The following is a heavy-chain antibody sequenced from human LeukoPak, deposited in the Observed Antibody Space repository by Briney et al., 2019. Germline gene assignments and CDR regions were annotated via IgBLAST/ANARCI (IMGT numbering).Heavy chain of an antibody. CDR2: ISAYNGNT. CDR3: ARDYRYYYGSGSYYNPLDY. V-gene: IGHV1-18*01. J-gene: IGHJ4*02. CDR1: GYTFTSYG. Sequence: ASVKVSCKATGYTFTSYGISWVRQAPGQGLEWMGWISAYNGNTNYAQKLQGRVTMTTDTSTSTAYMELRSLRSDDTAVYYCARDYRYYYGSGSYYNPLDYWGQGTLVTVSS. D-gene: IGHD3-10*01.